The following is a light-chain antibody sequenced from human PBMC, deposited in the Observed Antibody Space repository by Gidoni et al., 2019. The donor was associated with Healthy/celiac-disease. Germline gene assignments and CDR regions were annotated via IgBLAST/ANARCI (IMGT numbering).Light chain of an antibody. CDR1: QSISSW. V-gene: IGKV1-5*03. CDR2: KAS. J-gene: IGKJ2*03. Sequence: DIQMTQSPSTLSASVGDRVTITCRASQSISSWLDWYQQKPGKAPKLLIYKASSLESGVPSRFSGSGSGTDFTLTISSLQPDDFATYYCQQYNSYSHSFGQGTKLEIK. CDR3: QQYNSYSHS.